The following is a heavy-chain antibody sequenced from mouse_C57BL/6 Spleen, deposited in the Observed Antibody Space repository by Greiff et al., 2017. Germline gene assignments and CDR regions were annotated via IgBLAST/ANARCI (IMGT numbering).Heavy chain of an antibody. V-gene: IGHV1-26*01. CDR2: INPNNGGT. CDR3: ARSGGSSGYVGYFDY. Sequence: EVQLQQSGPELVKPGASVKISCKASGYTFTDYYMNWVKQSHGKSLEWIGDINPNNGGTSYNQKFKGKATLTVDKSSSTAYMELRSLTSEDSAVYYCARSGGSSGYVGYFDYWGQGTTLTVSS. CDR1: GYTFTDYY. D-gene: IGHD3-2*02. J-gene: IGHJ2*01.